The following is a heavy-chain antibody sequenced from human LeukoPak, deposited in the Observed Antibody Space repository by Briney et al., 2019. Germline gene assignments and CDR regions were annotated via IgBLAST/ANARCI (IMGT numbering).Heavy chain of an antibody. J-gene: IGHJ6*02. CDR2: IYYSGST. CDR1: GASITGYY. Sequence: PSETLSLTCTVAGASITGYYWSWIRQPPGKGLEWIGYIYYSGSTNYNPSLKSRVTISVDTSKNQFSLKLSSVTAADTAVYYCARRSDYYYYGMDVWGQGTTVTVSS. V-gene: IGHV4-59*08. D-gene: IGHD1-26*01. CDR3: ARRSDYYYYGMDV.